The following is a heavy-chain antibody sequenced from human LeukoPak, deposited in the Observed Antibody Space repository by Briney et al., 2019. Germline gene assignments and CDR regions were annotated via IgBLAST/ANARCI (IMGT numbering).Heavy chain of an antibody. V-gene: IGHV4-4*02. J-gene: IGHJ6*03. CDR2: IYHSGST. D-gene: IGHD4-11*01. CDR1: GGSISSRNW. Sequence: PSETLSLTCTVSGGSISSRNWWSWVRQPPGKGLEWIGEIYHSGSTNYNPSLKTRVTISVDKSKNQFSLKLSSVTAADTAVYYCARGPPFYDYSNHPYYYYYYMDVWGKGTTVTVSS. CDR3: ARGPPFYDYSNHPYYYYYYMDV.